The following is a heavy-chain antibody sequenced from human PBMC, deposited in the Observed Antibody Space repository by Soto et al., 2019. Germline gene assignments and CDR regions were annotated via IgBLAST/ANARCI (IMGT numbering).Heavy chain of an antibody. CDR3: ERGLSSGSFDY. CDR2: ISSTSKYI. J-gene: IGHJ4*02. D-gene: IGHD6-19*01. Sequence: EVQLVESGRGLVKPGGSLRVSCAASGFTFSDYSMNWVRQAPGKGLEWVSSISSTSKYIYYADSVKGRFTISRDNAKNALYLQMHSLRAKDTAVYYCERGLSSGSFDYWGQGTLVTVSA. V-gene: IGHV3-21*01. CDR1: GFTFSDYS.